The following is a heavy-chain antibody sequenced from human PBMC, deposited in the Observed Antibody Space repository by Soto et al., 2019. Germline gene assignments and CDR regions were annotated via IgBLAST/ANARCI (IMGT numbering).Heavy chain of an antibody. Sequence: GGSLRLSCAASGFTVSSNYMSWVRQAPGKGLEWVSVIYSGGSTYYADSVKGRFTISRDNSKSTLYLQMNSLRAEDTAVYYCASGPLHDFWSGPYGMDVWGQGTTVTVSS. CDR2: IYSGGST. CDR1: GFTVSSNY. J-gene: IGHJ6*02. D-gene: IGHD3-3*01. CDR3: ASGPLHDFWSGPYGMDV. V-gene: IGHV3-53*01.